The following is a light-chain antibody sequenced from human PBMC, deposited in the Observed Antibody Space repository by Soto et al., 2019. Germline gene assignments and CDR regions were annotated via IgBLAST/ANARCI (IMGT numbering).Light chain of an antibody. CDR3: QNYNSYSET. CDR2: KAS. CDR1: QTISSS. V-gene: IGKV1-5*03. J-gene: IGKJ1*01. Sequence: EIAMTQSPSTLSGSLGERATLTCRASQTISSSLAWYQQKPGKAPKLLIYKASTLKSGFPSRFSGSGSGTEFTPNISSLQPDDCATYYCQNYNSYSETFGQGTKLDIK.